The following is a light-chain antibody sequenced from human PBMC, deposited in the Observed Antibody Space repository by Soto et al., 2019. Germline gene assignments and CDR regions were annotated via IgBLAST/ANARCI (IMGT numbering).Light chain of an antibody. CDR3: QQDGSSPLT. V-gene: IGKV3-20*01. CDR2: DAA. CDR1: QTVRNNY. Sequence: EIVFTQSPGTLSLSPGERATLSCRASQTVRNNYLAWYQQKPGQAPRLLIYDAATRATGIPDRFSGSGSGTDFSLTISRLEPEDLAVYFCQQDGSSPLTFGGGTKVDIK. J-gene: IGKJ4*01.